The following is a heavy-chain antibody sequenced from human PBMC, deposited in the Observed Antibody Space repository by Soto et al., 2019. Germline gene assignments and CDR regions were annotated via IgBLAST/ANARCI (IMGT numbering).Heavy chain of an antibody. J-gene: IGHJ5*02. CDR1: GYTFTSYA. Sequence: ASVKVSCKASGYTFTSYAMHWVRQAPGQRHEWMGWINAGNGNTKYSQKFQGRVTITRDTSASTAYMELSSLRSEDTAVYYCARDAIFGVVTRKLNWFDPWGQGTLVTVSS. CDR3: ARDAIFGVVTRKLNWFDP. CDR2: INAGNGNT. V-gene: IGHV1-3*01. D-gene: IGHD3-3*01.